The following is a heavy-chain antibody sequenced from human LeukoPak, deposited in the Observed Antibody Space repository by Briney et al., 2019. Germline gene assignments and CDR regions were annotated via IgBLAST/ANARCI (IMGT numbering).Heavy chain of an antibody. CDR2: LYYSGST. V-gene: IGHV4-59*12. CDR3: ARAHDFWSGYYTGYFDY. Sequence: SETLSLTCTVSGGSISSYYWTWIRQPPGKGLEWIGSLYYSGSTNYNPSLKSRVTISVDTSKNQFSLRLISVTAADTAVYFCARAHDFWSGYYTGYFDYWGQGTLVTVSS. J-gene: IGHJ4*02. D-gene: IGHD3-3*01. CDR1: GGSISSYY.